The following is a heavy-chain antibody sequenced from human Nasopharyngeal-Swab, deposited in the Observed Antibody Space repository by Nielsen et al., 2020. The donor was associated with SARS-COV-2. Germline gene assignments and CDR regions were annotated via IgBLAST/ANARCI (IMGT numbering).Heavy chain of an antibody. Sequence: GESLKISCAASGFTFSSYSMNWVRQAPGKGLEWVSSISSSSTYIYYADSVKGRFTISRDNAKNSLYLQMNSLRAEDTALYYCATGTAEYYDFWSGYSNPWEYFQHWGQGTLVTVSS. CDR2: ISSSSTYI. CDR1: GFTFSSYS. J-gene: IGHJ1*01. D-gene: IGHD3-3*01. CDR3: ATGTAEYYDFWSGYSNPWEYFQH. V-gene: IGHV3-21*04.